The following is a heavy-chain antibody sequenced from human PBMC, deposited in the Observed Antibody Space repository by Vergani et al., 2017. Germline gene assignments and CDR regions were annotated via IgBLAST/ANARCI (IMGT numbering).Heavy chain of an antibody. J-gene: IGHJ3*02. Sequence: QLQLQESGPGLVKPSETLSLTCTVSGGSISSSSYYWGWIRQPPGKGLEWIGSIYYSGSTYYNPSLKSRVSISVDTSKNQFSLQLSSVTAADTAVYYCARVLIVVVVAAKGLAFDIWGQGTMVTVSS. CDR2: IYYSGST. CDR3: ARVLIVVVVAAKGLAFDI. D-gene: IGHD2-15*01. V-gene: IGHV4-39*07. CDR1: GGSISSSSYY.